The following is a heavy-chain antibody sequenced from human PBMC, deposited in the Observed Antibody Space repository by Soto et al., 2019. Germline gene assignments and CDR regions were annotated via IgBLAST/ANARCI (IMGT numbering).Heavy chain of an antibody. CDR2: RSYDGSNK. D-gene: IGHD3-10*02. V-gene: IGHV3-30*18. CDR3: AKVDVREVALPWPNYYYGMDV. J-gene: IGHJ6*02. Sequence: PGGALRLSCAASGFTFSSYGLHWVRQAPGKGLEWVEVRSYDGSNKYYADSVKGRFTISRDNSKNTLYLQMNSLRAEDTAVYYCAKVDVREVALPWPNYYYGMDVWGQGTTVTVSS. CDR1: GFTFSSYG.